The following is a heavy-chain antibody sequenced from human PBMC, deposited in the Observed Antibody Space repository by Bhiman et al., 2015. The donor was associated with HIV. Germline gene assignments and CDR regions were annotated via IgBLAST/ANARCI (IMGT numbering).Heavy chain of an antibody. D-gene: IGHD6-13*01. Sequence: EVQLVESGGGLVQPGGSLRLSCAASGFTLSNYYIHWVRQPTGKGLEWVSAIGDVGDTHYPVSVKGRFTISRDTAKNSLYLQMNNLRAGDTAVYYCAREGITTAGTLDYWGQGVLVTVSS. CDR3: AREGITTAGTLDY. CDR1: GFTLSNYY. J-gene: IGHJ4*02. V-gene: IGHV3-13*01. CDR2: IGDVGDT.